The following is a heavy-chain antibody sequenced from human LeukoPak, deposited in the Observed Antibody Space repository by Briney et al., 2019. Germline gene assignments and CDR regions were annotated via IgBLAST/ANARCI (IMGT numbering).Heavy chain of an antibody. D-gene: IGHD3-3*01. Sequence: SETLSLTCAVSGYSISSGHWWSWVRQPPGKGLEWIGEIHHGGSTNYNPSLKSRVTISIDTSKKHFFLKLKSVTAADTAVYYCARQYYDFWSGYSKPVSPWIVWFDPWGQGTLVTVSS. J-gene: IGHJ5*02. CDR3: ARQYYDFWSGYSKPVSPWIVWFDP. CDR1: GYSISSGHW. V-gene: IGHV4-4*02. CDR2: IHHGGST.